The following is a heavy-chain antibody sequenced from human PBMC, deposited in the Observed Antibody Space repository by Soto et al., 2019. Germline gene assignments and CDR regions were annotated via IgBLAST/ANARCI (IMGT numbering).Heavy chain of an antibody. J-gene: IGHJ4*02. CDR3: AKDKAGTTSFDY. D-gene: IGHD1-1*01. V-gene: IGHV3-23*01. CDR1: GFTIRSYA. CDR2: ISDRGDTT. Sequence: GGSLRLSCAVSGFTIRSYAMSWVRQAPGKGLEWVSAISDRGDTTHYADSVKGRFTISRDTAKNTLHLQMNTLRVEDTAVYYCAKDKAGTTSFDYWGRGTLVTV.